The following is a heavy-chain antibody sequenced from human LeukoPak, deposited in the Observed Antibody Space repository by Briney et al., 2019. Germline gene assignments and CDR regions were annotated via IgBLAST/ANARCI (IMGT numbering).Heavy chain of an antibody. CDR2: ISGGGGNT. CDR3: AKSPLVGSYSGYFDY. Sequence: PGWSLRLSCAASGFPFAGYAMSWVRQAPGKGLESVSGISGGGGNTYYADSVKGRFTISRDNSKNTLYLQMNSLRAEDTAVYYCAKSPLVGSYSGYFDYWGQGALVTVSS. CDR1: GFPFAGYA. J-gene: IGHJ4*02. D-gene: IGHD3-10*01. V-gene: IGHV3-23*01.